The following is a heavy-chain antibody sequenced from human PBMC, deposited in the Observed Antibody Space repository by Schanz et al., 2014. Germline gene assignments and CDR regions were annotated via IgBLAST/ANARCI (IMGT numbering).Heavy chain of an antibody. V-gene: IGHV3-33*08. Sequence: VQLVESGGGLVQPGGSLRLSCAASGFIFSNFAMEWVRQVPGKGLEWVAVVCYDGSKKYYADSVKGRFTTSRDNSKNTMYLQMNSLRAEDTAVYYCTRDTDYHFDYWGQGTLVTVSS. J-gene: IGHJ4*02. D-gene: IGHD4-17*01. CDR1: GFIFSNFA. CDR2: VCYDGSKK. CDR3: TRDTDYHFDY.